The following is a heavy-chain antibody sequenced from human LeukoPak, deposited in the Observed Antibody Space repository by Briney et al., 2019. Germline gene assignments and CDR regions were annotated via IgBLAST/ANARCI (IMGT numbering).Heavy chain of an antibody. CDR1: GFTLGGHD. D-gene: IGHD5-18*01. Sequence: GGSLRLSCTASGFTLGGHDMHWVRQATGDGLEWVAAVSAGHHAFYAGSVKGRFTVSREDAKNSLYLQMNSLRAGDTAVYYCVREARGYHYTYFDYWGQVSLVTVSS. V-gene: IGHV3-13*01. J-gene: IGHJ4*02. CDR2: VSAGHHA. CDR3: VREARGYHYTYFDY.